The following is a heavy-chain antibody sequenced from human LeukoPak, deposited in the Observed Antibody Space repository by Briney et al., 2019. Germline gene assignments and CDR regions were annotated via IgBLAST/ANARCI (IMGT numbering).Heavy chain of an antibody. V-gene: IGHV4-30-2*01. D-gene: IGHD2/OR15-2a*01. CDR3: ARLPVNFYFDL. CDR2: LFHSGSP. Sequence: SQTLSLTCAVSGVSISTAGYSWSWIRQPPGKGLEWIVYLFHSGSPYYNPPLKGRVTISVDRSKNQFSLKLNSLTAADTAVYYCARLPVNFYFDLWGRGTLVTASS. J-gene: IGHJ2*01. CDR1: GVSISTAGYS.